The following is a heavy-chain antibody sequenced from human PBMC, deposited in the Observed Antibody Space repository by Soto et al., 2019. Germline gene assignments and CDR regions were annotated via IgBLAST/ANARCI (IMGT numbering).Heavy chain of an antibody. CDR3: AGHTSTSVS. D-gene: IGHD2-2*01. V-gene: IGHV3-48*03. CDR1: GFTFSTYD. CDR2: LTTSGNSI. J-gene: IGHJ4*02. Sequence: PWESLRLSCAASGFTFSTYDMNWVRQAPGKGLEWISYLTTSGNSIYYADPVKGRFTASRDNTKNSLFLQMNSLRVEDTAVYYCAGHTSTSVSWGQGTLVTVSS.